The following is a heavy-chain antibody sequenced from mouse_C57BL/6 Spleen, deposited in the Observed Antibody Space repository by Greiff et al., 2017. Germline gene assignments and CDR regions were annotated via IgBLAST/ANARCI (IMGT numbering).Heavy chain of an antibody. CDR1: GFTFSDYG. V-gene: IGHV5-17*01. CDR3: AIVGYYGEAMDY. D-gene: IGHD2-13*01. J-gene: IGHJ4*01. CDR2: ISSGSSTI. Sequence: DVMLVESGGGLVKPGGSLKLSCAASGFTFSDYGMLWVRQAPEKGLEWVAYISSGSSTIYYADTVKGRFTISRDNAKNTLFLQMTSLRSEDTAMYYCAIVGYYGEAMDYWGQGTSVTVSS.